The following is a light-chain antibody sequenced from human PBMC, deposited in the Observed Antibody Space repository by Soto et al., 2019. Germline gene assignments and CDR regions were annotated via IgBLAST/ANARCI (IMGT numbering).Light chain of an antibody. J-gene: IGLJ3*02. CDR2: EVS. CDR3: SSYAGSNNWV. CDR1: SSDVGDYNY. Sequence: QSALTQPPSASGSPGQSVTISCTGTSSDVGDYNYVSWYQQHLGKAPKLMIYEVSKRPSGVPDRFSGSKSGNTASLTVSGLQAEDEADYYCSSYAGSNNWVFGGGTKLTVL. V-gene: IGLV2-8*01.